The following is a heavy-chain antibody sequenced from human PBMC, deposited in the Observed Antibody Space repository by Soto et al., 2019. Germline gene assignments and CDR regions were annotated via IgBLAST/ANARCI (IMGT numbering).Heavy chain of an antibody. CDR1: GYTFTSYG. Sequence: ASVKVSCKASGYTFTSYGISWVRQAPGQGLEWMGWISAYNGNTNYAQKLQGRVTMTTDTSTSTAYMELRSLRSDDTAVYYRARDPVSIAAAGTLYFDYWGQGTLVTVSS. D-gene: IGHD6-13*01. CDR2: ISAYNGNT. J-gene: IGHJ4*02. V-gene: IGHV1-18*01. CDR3: ARDPVSIAAAGTLYFDY.